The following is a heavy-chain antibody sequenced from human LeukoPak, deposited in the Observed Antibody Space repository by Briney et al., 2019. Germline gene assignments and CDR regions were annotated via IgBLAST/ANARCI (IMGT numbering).Heavy chain of an antibody. D-gene: IGHD1-14*01. CDR1: GYTFTSYY. Sequence: ASVKVSCKASGYTFTSYYMHWVRQAPGQGLEWMGIINPSGGSTSYAQKFQGRVTMTRDMSTSTVYMELSSLRSEDTAVYYCARGGFEPNPYYYYYYMDVWGKGTTVTVSS. CDR3: ARGGFEPNPYYYYYYMDV. V-gene: IGHV1-46*01. J-gene: IGHJ6*03. CDR2: INPSGGST.